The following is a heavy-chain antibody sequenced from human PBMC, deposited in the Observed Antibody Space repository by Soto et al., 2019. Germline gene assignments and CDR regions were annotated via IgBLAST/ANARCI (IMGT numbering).Heavy chain of an antibody. CDR1: GYTFTSYG. Sequence: DSVKVSSKASGYTFTSYGISWVRQAPGQGHEWMGWISAYNGNTNYAQKLQGRVTMTTDTSTSTAYMELRSLRSDDAAVYYCARDFFGGVGANKYNWFDPWGQGTLVTVSS. J-gene: IGHJ5*02. D-gene: IGHD1-26*01. CDR3: ARDFFGGVGANKYNWFDP. CDR2: ISAYNGNT. V-gene: IGHV1-18*01.